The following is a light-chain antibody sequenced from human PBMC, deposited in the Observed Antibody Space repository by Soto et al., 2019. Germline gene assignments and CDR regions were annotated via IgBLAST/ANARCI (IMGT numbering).Light chain of an antibody. CDR2: VEGSGSF. Sequence: QAVVTQSSSASASXXXSVKXTXTLSSGHSSYIIAWHQQQPGKAPRYLMKVEGSGSFNKGSGVPDRFSGHRSGADRYLTISNVQFEDEADYYCETWDSNTWVFGGGTKLTVL. J-gene: IGLJ3*02. V-gene: IGLV4-60*02. CDR3: ETWDSNTWV. CDR1: SGHSSYI.